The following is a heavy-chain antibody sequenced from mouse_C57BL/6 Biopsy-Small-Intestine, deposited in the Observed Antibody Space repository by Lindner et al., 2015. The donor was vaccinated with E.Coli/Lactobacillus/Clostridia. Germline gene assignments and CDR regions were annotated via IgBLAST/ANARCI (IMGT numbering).Heavy chain of an antibody. CDR1: GFNIKDDY. D-gene: IGHD6-1*01. CDR3: SSGSIIAPFNY. J-gene: IGHJ2*02. V-gene: IGHV14-4*01. Sequence: VQLQESGTELVRPGASVKLSCTVSGFNIKDDYMHWVKQRPEQGLEWIGWIDPENGDTEYASKFQGKATLTADTSSNTANLQLSGLTSEDTAVYYCSSGSIIAPFNYWGQGTSLTVSS. CDR2: IDPENGDT.